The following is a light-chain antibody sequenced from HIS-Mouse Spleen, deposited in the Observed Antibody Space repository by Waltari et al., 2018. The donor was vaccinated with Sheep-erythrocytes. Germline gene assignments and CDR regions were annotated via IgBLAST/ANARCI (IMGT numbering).Light chain of an antibody. J-gene: IGLJ2*01. CDR3: QAWDSSTVV. V-gene: IGLV3-1*01. CDR1: KLGDKY. CDR2: QDS. Sequence: SYELTQPPSVSVSPGQTASITCPGDKLGDKYACWYQQKPGQSPVLVIYQDSKRPSGIPVRFSGSNSGKTATLTMSGTQAMDEADYYCQAWDSSTVVFGGGTKLTVL.